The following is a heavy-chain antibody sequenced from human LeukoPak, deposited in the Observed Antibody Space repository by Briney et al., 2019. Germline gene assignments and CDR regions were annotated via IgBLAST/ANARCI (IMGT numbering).Heavy chain of an antibody. CDR3: ARGSPYSTPFDY. V-gene: IGHV3-7*01. J-gene: IGHJ4*02. CDR1: GFTFSSYW. CDR2: IKQDGSEK. D-gene: IGHD2-15*01. Sequence: GGSLRLSCAASGFTFSSYWMSWVRQAPGEGLEWVANIKQDGSEKYYVDSVKGRFTISRDNAKNSLYLQMNSLRAEDTAAYYCARGSPYSTPFDYWGQGTLVTVSS.